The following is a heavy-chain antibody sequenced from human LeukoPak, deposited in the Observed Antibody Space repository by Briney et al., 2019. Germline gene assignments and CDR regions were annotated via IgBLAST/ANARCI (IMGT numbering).Heavy chain of an antibody. D-gene: IGHD3-9*01. CDR2: ISGSGVST. CDR1: GFTFSSYA. CDR3: AKGRSPHYDILTGRIFDY. Sequence: GGSLRLSCAASGFTFSSYAMSWVRQAPGKGREWVSAISGSGVSTYYADSVTGRFTISRDNSKNTLYLQMISLRAEDTAVYYCAKGRSPHYDILTGRIFDYWGQGTLVTVSS. V-gene: IGHV3-23*01. J-gene: IGHJ4*02.